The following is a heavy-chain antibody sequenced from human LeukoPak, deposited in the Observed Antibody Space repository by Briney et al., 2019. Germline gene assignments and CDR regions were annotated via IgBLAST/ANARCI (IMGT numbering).Heavy chain of an antibody. CDR2: ISGSGGSA. Sequence: GGSLRLSCAASGFTFSSYAMSWVRQAPGKGLEWVSTISGSGGSAYYADSVKGRFTISRDNSKNTLYLQMNSLRAEDTAVYYWAKGGDILTVYFLEGLFDYWGQGTLVTVSS. J-gene: IGHJ4*02. V-gene: IGHV3-23*01. D-gene: IGHD3-9*01. CDR3: AKGGDILTVYFLEGLFDY. CDR1: GFTFSSYA.